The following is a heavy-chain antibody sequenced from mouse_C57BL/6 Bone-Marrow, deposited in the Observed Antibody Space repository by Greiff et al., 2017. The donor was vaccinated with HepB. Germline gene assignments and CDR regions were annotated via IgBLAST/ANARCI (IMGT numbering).Heavy chain of an antibody. CDR1: GFTFSDYR. CDR2: ISNLAYSI. J-gene: IGHJ4*01. CDR3: ARQKTLLYAMDY. Sequence: EVQLVESGGGLVQPGGSLKLSCAASGFTFSDYRMAWVRQAPRKGPEWVAFISNLAYSIYYADTVTGRFTISRENAKNTLYLEMSSLRSEDTAMYYCARQKTLLYAMDYWGQGTSVTVSS. V-gene: IGHV5-15*01.